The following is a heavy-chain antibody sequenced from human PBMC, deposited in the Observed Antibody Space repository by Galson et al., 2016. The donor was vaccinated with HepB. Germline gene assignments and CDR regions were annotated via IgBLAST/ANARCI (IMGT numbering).Heavy chain of an antibody. V-gene: IGHV4-34*01. J-gene: IGHJ4*02. Sequence: SETLSLTCAVYGESFRDYYWTWIRQPPGKGLEWIGEINRNGNTNYNPSLKSRVTISVDKSKKQFSLKKTSVTAADTAVYYCARGNGDTIFGPRGRPNDFWGQGTPVTVSS. CDR1: GESFRDYY. CDR2: INRNGNT. D-gene: IGHD3-3*01. CDR3: ARGNGDTIFGPRGRPNDF.